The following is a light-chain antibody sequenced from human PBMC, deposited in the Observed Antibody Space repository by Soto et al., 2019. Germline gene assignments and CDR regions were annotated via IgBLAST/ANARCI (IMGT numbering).Light chain of an antibody. J-gene: IGLJ1*01. V-gene: IGLV2-14*01. CDR2: DVT. CDR3: SSYTSSSTLV. Sequence: QSALTQPASVSGTPGQSITIACTGTSSDVGGYNFVSWYQQHPGKAPKLMIYDVTIRPSGVSSRFSGSKSGNTASLTISGFQAEDEADYYCSSYTSSSTLVFGTGTKLTVL. CDR1: SSDVGGYNF.